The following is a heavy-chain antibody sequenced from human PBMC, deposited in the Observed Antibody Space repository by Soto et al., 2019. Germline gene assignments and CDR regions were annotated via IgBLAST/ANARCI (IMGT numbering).Heavy chain of an antibody. CDR3: ARGVDTAMAHFDY. CDR2: INAGNGNT. CDR1: GYTFTSYA. J-gene: IGHJ4*02. D-gene: IGHD5-18*01. V-gene: IGHV1-3*01. Sequence: GASVKVSCKASGYTFTSYAMHWVRQAPGQRLEWMGWINAGNGNTKYSQKFQGRVTITRDTSASTAYMELSSLRSEDTAVYYCARGVDTAMAHFDYWGQGTLVTVSS.